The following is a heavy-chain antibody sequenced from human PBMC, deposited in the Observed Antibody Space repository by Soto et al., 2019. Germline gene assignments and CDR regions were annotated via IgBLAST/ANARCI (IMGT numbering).Heavy chain of an antibody. CDR2: IILSSGHI. CDR3: IKDIEAGVAGC. D-gene: IGHD2-15*01. J-gene: IGHJ4*02. CDR1: GFTSDEPG. Sequence: EVQLVESGGGLVQPGRSLRLSCAASGFTSDEPGMHWVRQAPGKGLEWVSGIILSSGHIDYADSVKGRFTISRDNAKNSLYLQMNILRTEDTALYYCIKDIEAGVAGCWGQGTLVTVSS. V-gene: IGHV3-9*02.